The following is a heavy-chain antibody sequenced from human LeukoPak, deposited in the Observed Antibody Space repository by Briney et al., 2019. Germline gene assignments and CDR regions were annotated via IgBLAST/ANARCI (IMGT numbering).Heavy chain of an antibody. V-gene: IGHV4-59*01. CDR1: GGSISSYY. D-gene: IGHD6-13*01. Sequence: SETLSLTCTVSGGSISSYYWSSIRQPPGKGLEWIGYIYYSGSTNYNPSLKSRVTISVDTSKNQFSLKLSSVTAADTAVYYCARRRYSSRFDYWGQGTLVTVSS. J-gene: IGHJ4*02. CDR3: ARRRYSSRFDY. CDR2: IYYSGST.